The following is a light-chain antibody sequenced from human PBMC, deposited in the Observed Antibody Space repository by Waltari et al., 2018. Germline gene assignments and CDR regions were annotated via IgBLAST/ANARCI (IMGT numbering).Light chain of an antibody. CDR2: GAS. CDR3: QHYVRLPVT. CDR1: QSIGTF. Sequence: EIVLTQSPGTLSLSPVDRVTLSCRASQSIGTFLAWYQQKPGQPPRLLIYGASIRAAGIPDRVSGSGSGTDFSLTISRLEPEDFAVYYCQHYVRLPVTFGQGTKVQIK. V-gene: IGKV3-20*01. J-gene: IGKJ1*01.